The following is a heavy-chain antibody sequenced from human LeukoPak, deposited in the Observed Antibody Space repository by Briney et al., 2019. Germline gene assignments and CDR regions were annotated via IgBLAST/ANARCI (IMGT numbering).Heavy chain of an antibody. V-gene: IGHV3-66*01. J-gene: IGHJ4*02. Sequence: GGSLRLSCAASGFTVSSNYLSWVRQPPGKGLEWVSVIYSGGSTYYAHSVKGRFTISRDNSKNKLSLPMNTLSAEDTAVYDSARDLGLSDGYYFDYWGQGTLVTVSS. CDR3: ARDLGLSDGYYFDY. CDR1: GFTVSSNY. D-gene: IGHD2/OR15-2a*01. CDR2: IYSGGST.